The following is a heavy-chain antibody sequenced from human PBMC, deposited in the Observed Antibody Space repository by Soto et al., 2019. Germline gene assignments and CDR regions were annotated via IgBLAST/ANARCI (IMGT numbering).Heavy chain of an antibody. D-gene: IGHD2-15*01. CDR3: AKAARSVGWFDP. V-gene: IGHV3-53*01. CDR1: GFTVSRHY. Sequence: PGGSLRLSCAASGFTVSRHYMTWVRQAPGKGLEWVAVIFSGGTTLYADSVKGRFTISRDNSKNTLYLQLNSLRAEDTAVYYCAKAARSVGWFDPWGLGTLVTVSS. CDR2: IFSGGTT. J-gene: IGHJ5*02.